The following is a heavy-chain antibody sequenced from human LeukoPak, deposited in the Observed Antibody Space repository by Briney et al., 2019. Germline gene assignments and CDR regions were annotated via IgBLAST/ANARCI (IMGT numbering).Heavy chain of an antibody. J-gene: IGHJ2*01. V-gene: IGHV3-23*01. CDR1: GFTFSSYA. CDR2: ISGSGGST. Sequence: PGGSLRLSCAASGFTFSSYAMSWVRQAPGKGLEWVSAISGSGGSTYYADSVKGRFTISRDNSKNTLYLQMNSLRAEDTAVYYCAKDSQGSMVPVWYLDLWGRGTLVTVSS. CDR3: AKDSQGSMVPVWYLDL. D-gene: IGHD3-10*01.